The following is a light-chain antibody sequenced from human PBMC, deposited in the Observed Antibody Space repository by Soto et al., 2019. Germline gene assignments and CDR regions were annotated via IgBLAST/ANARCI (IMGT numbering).Light chain of an antibody. CDR2: AAS. CDR1: RYIRSD. J-gene: IGKJ1*01. V-gene: IGKV1-6*01. Sequence: IQMTHSPSSLPASVLYIVPITFRSSRYIRSDLSLYQQRPGQAPKVLIYAASSLQSGCPSRFSFSGSVTDVSLTISSLQPEDDAAYYCRKDYSYSWKFGQGTKVDIK. CDR3: RKDYSYSWK.